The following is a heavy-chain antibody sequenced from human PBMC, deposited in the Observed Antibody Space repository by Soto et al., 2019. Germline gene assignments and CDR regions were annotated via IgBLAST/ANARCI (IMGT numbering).Heavy chain of an antibody. V-gene: IGHV4-59*12. Sequence: SETLSLTCTVSGGSISGYYWSWVRQPPGRGLEWVGYIYSSGTTAYNPSLESRVTMSVDTSKNQFSLKLSSVTAADTAVYYCARGPGITIFGVVIPTFDYWGQGTPVTVSS. CDR1: GGSISGYY. CDR3: ARGPGITIFGVVIPTFDY. D-gene: IGHD3-3*01. J-gene: IGHJ4*02. CDR2: IYSSGTT.